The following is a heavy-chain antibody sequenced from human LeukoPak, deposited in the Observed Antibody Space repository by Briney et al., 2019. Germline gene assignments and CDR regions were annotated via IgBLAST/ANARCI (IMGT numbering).Heavy chain of an antibody. CDR2: SNPYNGNT. D-gene: IGHD6-13*01. CDR3: ARDRIAAAVLDH. CDR1: GYNFITYA. V-gene: IGHV1-18*01. J-gene: IGHJ4*02. Sequence: GASVKVSCKASGYNFITYAISWVRQAPGQGLEWIGWSNPYNGNTKFAQRFQGRVAMTTDTSTSTAYMELRSLRSDDTAVYFCARDRIAAAVLDHWGQGTLVTVSS.